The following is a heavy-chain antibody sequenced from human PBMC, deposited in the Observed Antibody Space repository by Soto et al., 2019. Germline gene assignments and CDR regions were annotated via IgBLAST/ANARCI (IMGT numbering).Heavy chain of an antibody. CDR2: ISGSGGST. J-gene: IGHJ3*02. CDR3: ARIGGSRRLCAFDI. CDR1: GFTFSSYA. Sequence: GGSLRLSCAASGFTFSSYAMSWVRQAPGKGLEWVSAISGSGGSTYYADSVKGRFTISRDNSKNTLYLQMNSMRAEDTAVYYCARIGGSRRLCAFDIWGQGTMVTVSS. D-gene: IGHD2-15*01. V-gene: IGHV3-23*01.